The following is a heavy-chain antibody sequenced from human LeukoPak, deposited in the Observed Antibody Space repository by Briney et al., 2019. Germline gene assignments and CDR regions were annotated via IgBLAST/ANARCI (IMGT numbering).Heavy chain of an antibody. J-gene: IGHJ4*02. V-gene: IGHV4-59*01. D-gene: IGHD5-18*01. CDR3: ARAGIRGYSFPDYFDY. Sequence: PSETLSLTCTVSGGSISSYYWSWIRKPPGKGLEWIGYIYYSGSTNYNPSLKSRVTISVDTSKNQFSLKLSSVTAADTAVYYCARAGIRGYSFPDYFDYWGQGTLVTVSS. CDR1: GGSISSYY. CDR2: IYYSGST.